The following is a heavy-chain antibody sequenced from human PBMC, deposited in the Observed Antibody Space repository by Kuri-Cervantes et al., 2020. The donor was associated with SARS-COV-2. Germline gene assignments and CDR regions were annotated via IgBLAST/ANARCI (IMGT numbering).Heavy chain of an antibody. CDR1: GFTFSSYG. CDR3: ARDSDFWSGYYTGIVAFDI. J-gene: IGHJ3*02. D-gene: IGHD3-3*01. CDR2: IRHDGSNK. V-gene: IGHV3-30*02. Sequence: GGSLRLSCAASGFTFSSYGMHWVRQAPGKGLEWVAFIRHDGSNKYYADSVKGRFTISRDNAKNSLYLQMNSLRAEDTAVYYCARDSDFWSGYYTGIVAFDIWGQGTMVTVSS.